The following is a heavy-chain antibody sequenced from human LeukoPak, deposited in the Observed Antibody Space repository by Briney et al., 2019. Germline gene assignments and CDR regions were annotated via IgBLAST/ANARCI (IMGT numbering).Heavy chain of an antibody. CDR2: LDPEEGEK. CDR1: GYTLSEVS. Sequence: GASVKVSCKVFGYTLSEVSLHWVRQAPGKGLEWMGGLDPEEGEKIYAQRFQGRVTMTKDTSTDTAFMELSSLRSDDTAVYYCTTHLLVLVDYAFDIWGQGTMVTVSS. CDR3: TTHLLVLVDYAFDI. D-gene: IGHD3-3*02. V-gene: IGHV1-24*01. J-gene: IGHJ3*02.